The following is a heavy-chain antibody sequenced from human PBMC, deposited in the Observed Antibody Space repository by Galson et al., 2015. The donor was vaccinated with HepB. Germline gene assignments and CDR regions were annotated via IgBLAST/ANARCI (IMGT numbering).Heavy chain of an antibody. Sequence: ETLSLTCAVYGGSFSGYCWSWIRQPPGKGLEWIGEINHSGSTNYNPSLKSRVTISVDTSKNQFSLKLSSVTAADTAVYYCARGMSWYVPFDYWGQGTLVTVSS. D-gene: IGHD6-13*01. CDR2: INHSGST. CDR3: ARGMSWYVPFDY. CDR1: GGSFSGYC. J-gene: IGHJ4*02. V-gene: IGHV4-34*01.